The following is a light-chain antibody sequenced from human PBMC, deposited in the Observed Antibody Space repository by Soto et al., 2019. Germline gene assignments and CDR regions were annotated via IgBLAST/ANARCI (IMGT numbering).Light chain of an antibody. CDR3: QQCNSYPWT. J-gene: IGKJ1*01. V-gene: IGKV1-5*01. CDR1: EKSNKW. Sequence: DIQMHRSPSTLSASLRDRVTITFLASEKSNKWLAWYQQKPGKAPKLLISDASSLESGVPSRFSGSGSGTEFTLTISSLQPDDCATYYCQQCNSYPWTFAQGTKVDIK. CDR2: DAS.